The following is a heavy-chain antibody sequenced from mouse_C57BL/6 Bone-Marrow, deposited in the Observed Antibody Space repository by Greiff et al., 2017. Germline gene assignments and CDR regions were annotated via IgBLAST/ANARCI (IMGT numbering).Heavy chain of an antibody. CDR3: ARENYSNSWFAY. J-gene: IGHJ3*01. V-gene: IGHV5-17*01. CDR2: ISSGSSTI. D-gene: IGHD2-5*01. CDR1: GFTFSDYG. Sequence: EVNLVESGGGLVKPGGSLKLSCAASGFTFSDYGMHWVRQAPEKGLEWVAYISSGSSTIYYADTVKGRFTISRDNAKNTLFLQMTSLRSEDTAMYYCARENYSNSWFAYWGQGTLVTVSA.